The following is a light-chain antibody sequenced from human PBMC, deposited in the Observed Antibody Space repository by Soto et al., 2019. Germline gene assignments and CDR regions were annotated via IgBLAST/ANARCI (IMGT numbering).Light chain of an antibody. CDR3: QSYDSSLSGVV. J-gene: IGLJ2*01. CDR1: SSNIGTNY. V-gene: IGLV1-47*01. Sequence: QPVLTQSPSASGTPGQRVIISCSGTSSNIGTNYVYWYQQLPGTAPKVLIYSNDKRPSGVPNRFSASKSGTSASLAITGLQAGDEADYYCQSYDSSLSGVVFGGGTKVTVL. CDR2: SND.